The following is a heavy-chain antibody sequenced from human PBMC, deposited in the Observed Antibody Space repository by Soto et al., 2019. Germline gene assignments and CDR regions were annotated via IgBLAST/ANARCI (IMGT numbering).Heavy chain of an antibody. Sequence: QAHLEQSGAEVKRPGASVKVSCKASGYTFSDFDINWLRQASGQGPEWMGWMNAKSGDTFFAQRFQGKFNMTLDTSLSTAYIEVGSLTSDDTAMYYCARGNPFNYAGFDVWGQGTTVAVSS. D-gene: IGHD3-16*01. CDR1: GYTFSDFD. V-gene: IGHV1-8*01. CDR3: ARGNPFNYAGFDV. J-gene: IGHJ6*02. CDR2: MNAKSGDT.